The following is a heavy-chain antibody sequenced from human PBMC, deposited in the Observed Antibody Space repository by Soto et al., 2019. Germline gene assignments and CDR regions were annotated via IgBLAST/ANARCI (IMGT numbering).Heavy chain of an antibody. J-gene: IGHJ4*02. CDR1: GGTFSSYA. Sequence: GASVKVSCKASGGTFSSYAISWVRQAPGQGLEWMGIISPDGGLTSYAQKFQGKVTMTRDTSTSTVYMELSSLRSEDTAVYYCATRDPGHYWGQGTLVTVSS. CDR2: ISPDGGLT. CDR3: ATRDPGHY. V-gene: IGHV1-46*01.